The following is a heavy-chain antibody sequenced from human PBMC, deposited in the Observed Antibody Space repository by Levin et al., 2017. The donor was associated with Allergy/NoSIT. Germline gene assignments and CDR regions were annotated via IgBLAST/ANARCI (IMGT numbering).Heavy chain of an antibody. D-gene: IGHD6-13*01. V-gene: IGHV1-18*01. CDR1: GYTFSSSV. CDR2: ISAYNGNT. Sequence: ASVKVSCKASGYTFSSSVISWVRQAPGQGLEWMGWISAYNGNTKYAEKLQDRVTMTTDTSTSTAYMELRSLRSDDTAVYYCAREDSSWYRYYLDYWGQGTLVTVSS. J-gene: IGHJ4*02. CDR3: AREDSSWYRYYLDY.